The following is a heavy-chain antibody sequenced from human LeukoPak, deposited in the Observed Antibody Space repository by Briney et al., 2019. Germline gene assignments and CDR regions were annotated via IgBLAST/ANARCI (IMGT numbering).Heavy chain of an antibody. CDR1: GYSFADYY. Sequence: ASVKVSCKASGYSFADYYMHWVRQAPGQGLEWMGWIKPNSGDTRSAQKFQGRVTMTRDTSISTAYMELSSLRYDDTAVYYCARRYCSGGSCIPDYWGQGTLVTVSS. V-gene: IGHV1-2*02. J-gene: IGHJ4*02. D-gene: IGHD2-15*01. CDR3: ARRYCSGGSCIPDY. CDR2: IKPNSGDT.